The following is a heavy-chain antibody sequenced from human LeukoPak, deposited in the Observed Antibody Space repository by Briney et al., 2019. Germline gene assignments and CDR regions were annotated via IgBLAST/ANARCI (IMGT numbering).Heavy chain of an antibody. Sequence: GGSLRLSCAASGFTFSSYWMHWVRQAPGKGLVWVSRINRDGTSTSYADSVKGRFTISRENAKNTLYLQMSSLRVEDTAVYYCARYSSGWPGYFDYWGQGTLVTVSS. J-gene: IGHJ4*02. CDR1: GFTFSSYW. CDR2: INRDGTST. V-gene: IGHV3-74*01. CDR3: ARYSSGWPGYFDY. D-gene: IGHD6-25*01.